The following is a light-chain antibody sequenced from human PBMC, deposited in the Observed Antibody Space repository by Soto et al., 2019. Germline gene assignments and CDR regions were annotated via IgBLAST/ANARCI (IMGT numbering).Light chain of an antibody. CDR1: QSVSSN. CDR3: QQYNIWPPWT. V-gene: IGKV3-15*01. J-gene: IGKJ1*01. Sequence: EIVMTQSPATLSVSPGERATLSCRASQSVSSNLAWYQQKPGQAPRLLIYGASTRATGIPARFSGSGSGTEFTLTISSLQSEDFAFYDCQQYNIWPPWTFGQGTKVEIK. CDR2: GAS.